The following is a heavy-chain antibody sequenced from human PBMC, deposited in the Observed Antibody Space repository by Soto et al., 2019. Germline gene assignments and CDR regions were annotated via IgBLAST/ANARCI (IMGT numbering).Heavy chain of an antibody. CDR1: GGSFSGYY. J-gene: IGHJ4*02. CDR2: INYSGST. CDR3: ARHDRYSGYGPRGPFDY. V-gene: IGHV4-34*01. Sequence: SETLSLSCAVYGGSFSGYYWRWIRQPPGKGLEWIGEINYSGSTNYNPSLKSRVTISVDTSKNQFSLKLSSVTAADTAVYYCARHDRYSGYGPRGPFDYWGQGALVTVSS. D-gene: IGHD5-12*01.